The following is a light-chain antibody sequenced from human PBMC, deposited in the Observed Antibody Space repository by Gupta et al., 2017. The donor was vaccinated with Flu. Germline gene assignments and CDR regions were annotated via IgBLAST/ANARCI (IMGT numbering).Light chain of an antibody. J-gene: IGLJ2*01. Sequence: QSALTQPPSASGSPGQSVTISCTGTSSDIGAYNYVSWYQQHPGKAPKLMIFEVSHRPSGVPDRFSGSKSGNVASLTVSGLQAEDEGDYYCSSFAGSNSVIFGGGTKLTVL. CDR3: SSFAGSNSVI. CDR2: EVS. CDR1: SSDIGAYNY. V-gene: IGLV2-8*01.